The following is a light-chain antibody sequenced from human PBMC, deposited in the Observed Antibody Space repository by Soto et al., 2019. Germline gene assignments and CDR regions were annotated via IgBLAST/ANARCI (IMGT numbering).Light chain of an antibody. V-gene: IGKV3-15*01. J-gene: IGKJ1*01. CDR3: QQYNNWSRT. CDR1: QSIGGNF. CDR2: GAS. Sequence: EIVLTHSPGTLSLSPGEGATLSCRASQSIGGNFLAWYQQRRGQAPRLLIYGASTRATGIPARFSGSGSGTEFTLTISSMQSEDFAVYYCQQYNNWSRTFGQGTKVDIK.